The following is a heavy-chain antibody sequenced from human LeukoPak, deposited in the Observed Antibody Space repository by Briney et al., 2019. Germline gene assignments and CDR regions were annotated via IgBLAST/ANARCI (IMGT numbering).Heavy chain of an antibody. Sequence: GGSLRLSCSASGFTFSAYDMNWVRQAPGKGLEWVSSISSRSSSIYYADSVKGRFTISRDNAKNSLYLQMNSLRAEDTAVYWCARDYIAYDPLDYWGQGTLVTVSS. CDR1: GFTFSAYD. J-gene: IGHJ4*02. CDR3: ARDYIAYDPLDY. V-gene: IGHV3-21*01. CDR2: ISSRSSSI. D-gene: IGHD3-3*01.